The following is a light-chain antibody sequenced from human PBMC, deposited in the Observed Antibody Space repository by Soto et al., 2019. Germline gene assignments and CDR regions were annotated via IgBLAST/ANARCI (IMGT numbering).Light chain of an antibody. V-gene: IGKV1-12*01. J-gene: IGKJ4*01. Sequence: DIPMTQSPSSVSASVGDRVTITCRASQGIKSWLAWYQQKPGRAPKLLISAASSLQSGVPSRFSGSGAATDFTLTISSLQPEDFATYYCQQVHSFPFTFGGGTKVEIK. CDR1: QGIKSW. CDR2: AAS. CDR3: QQVHSFPFT.